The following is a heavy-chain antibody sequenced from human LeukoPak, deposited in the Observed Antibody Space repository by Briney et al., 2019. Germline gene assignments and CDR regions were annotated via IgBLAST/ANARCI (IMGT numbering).Heavy chain of an antibody. CDR2: INPNSGGT. Sequence: GASVKVSCKASGYTFTGYYMHWVRQAPGQGLEWMGWINPNSGGTNYAQKFQGRVTMTRDTSISTAYMELSRLRSDDTAVYYRAREGVVPAASNRGDYWGQGTLVTVSS. J-gene: IGHJ4*02. D-gene: IGHD2-2*01. CDR1: GYTFTGYY. V-gene: IGHV1-2*02. CDR3: AREGVVPAASNRGDY.